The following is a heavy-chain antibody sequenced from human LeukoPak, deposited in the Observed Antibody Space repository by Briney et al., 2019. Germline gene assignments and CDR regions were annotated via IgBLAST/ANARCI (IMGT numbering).Heavy chain of an antibody. Sequence: SETLSLTCIVSGGSLKSYYWYWIRQPPGKGLGWLGNIYDTGATKANPALGSCVTTSFDTSKNQLPLMMSSVTADDAVVYYSARRRQITFYSPYAFDMWGQGTMVTVSS. V-gene: IGHV4-59*08. CDR2: IYDTGAT. CDR1: GGSLKSYY. J-gene: IGHJ3*02. D-gene: IGHD2/OR15-2a*01. CDR3: ARRRQITFYSPYAFDM.